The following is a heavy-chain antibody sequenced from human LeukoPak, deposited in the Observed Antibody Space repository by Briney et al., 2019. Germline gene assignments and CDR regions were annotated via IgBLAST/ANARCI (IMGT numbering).Heavy chain of an antibody. CDR1: GFTFSSYA. CDR2: ISYDGSNK. D-gene: IGHD5-12*01. V-gene: IGHV3-30*04. Sequence: PGGSLRLSCAASGFTFSSYAMHWVRQAPGKGLEWVAVISYDGSNKYYADSVKGRFTISRDNSKNTLYLQMNSLRAEDTAVYYCATSHQPWIKTYYFDYWGQGTLVTVSS. CDR3: ATSHQPWIKTYYFDY. J-gene: IGHJ4*02.